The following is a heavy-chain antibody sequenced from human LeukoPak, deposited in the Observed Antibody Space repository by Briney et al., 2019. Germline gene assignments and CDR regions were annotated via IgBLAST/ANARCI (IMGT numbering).Heavy chain of an antibody. D-gene: IGHD5-12*01. V-gene: IGHV3-23*01. CDR3: AKEARGYRRSYYFDY. Sequence: TGGSLRLSCAASGFTFSNAWMSWVRQAPGKGLEWVSAISGSGGSTYYADSVKGRFTISRDNSKNTLYLQMNSLRAEDTAVYYCAKEARGYRRSYYFDYWGQGTLVTVSS. J-gene: IGHJ4*02. CDR1: GFTFSNAW. CDR2: ISGSGGST.